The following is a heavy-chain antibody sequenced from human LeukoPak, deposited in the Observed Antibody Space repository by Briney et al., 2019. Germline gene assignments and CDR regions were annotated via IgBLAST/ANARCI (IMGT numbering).Heavy chain of an antibody. CDR3: ANEAHRHLDLHN. CDR1: GFTLRHFA. V-gene: IGHV3-23*01. CDR2: STASGGDT. J-gene: IGHJ4*02. Sequence: GGSLRLSCAASGFTLRHFAMTWVRQAPGKGLEWVSSTASGGDTFYAGSVKGRFTISRDISTNTLHLQMNSLRADDTAIYFCANEAHRHLDLHNWGQGTLVTVST.